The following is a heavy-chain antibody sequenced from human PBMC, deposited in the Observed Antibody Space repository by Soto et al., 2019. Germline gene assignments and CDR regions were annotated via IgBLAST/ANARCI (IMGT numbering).Heavy chain of an antibody. Sequence: PSETLSLTCAVYGGSFSGYYWSWIRQPPGKGLEWSGEINHSGSTNYNPSLKSRVTISVDTSKNQCSLKLSSVTAADTAVYYCARILIVVVPAAGSGMDVWGQGTTVTVSS. D-gene: IGHD2-2*01. V-gene: IGHV4-34*01. CDR1: GGSFSGYY. CDR3: ARILIVVVPAAGSGMDV. CDR2: INHSGST. J-gene: IGHJ6*02.